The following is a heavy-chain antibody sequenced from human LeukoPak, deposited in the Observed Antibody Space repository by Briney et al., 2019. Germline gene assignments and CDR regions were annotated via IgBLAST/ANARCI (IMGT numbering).Heavy chain of an antibody. D-gene: IGHD1-7*01. CDR2: IYYSGST. Sequence: SETLSLTCAVSGGSISSGGYSWSWIRQPPGKGLEWIGSIYYSGSTYYNPSLKSRVTISVDTSKNQFSLKLSSVTAADTAVYYCASRPNWNYGWYFDLWGRGTLVTVSS. CDR1: GGSISSGGYS. J-gene: IGHJ2*01. V-gene: IGHV4-39*01. CDR3: ASRPNWNYGWYFDL.